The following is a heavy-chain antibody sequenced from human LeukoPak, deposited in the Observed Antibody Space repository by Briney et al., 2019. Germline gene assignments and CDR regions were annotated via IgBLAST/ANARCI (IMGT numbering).Heavy chain of an antibody. CDR3: ARGVVRGVIIITRNFDY. Sequence: PSGTLPLTCAVSGGSISSSNWWSWVRQPPGKGLEWIGEIYHSGSTNYNPSLKSRVTISVDTSKNQFSLKLSSVTAADTAVYYCARGVVRGVIIITRNFDYWGQGTLVTVSS. J-gene: IGHJ4*02. D-gene: IGHD3-10*01. V-gene: IGHV4-4*02. CDR2: IYHSGST. CDR1: GGSISSSNW.